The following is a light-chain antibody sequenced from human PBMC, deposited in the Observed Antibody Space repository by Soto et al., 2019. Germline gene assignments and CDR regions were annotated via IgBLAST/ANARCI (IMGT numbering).Light chain of an antibody. V-gene: IGKV3-15*01. Sequence: EIVMTQSPATLSVSPGETATLSCRASQSVNLNLAWYQQKPGQAPRLLIYGTSIMATGIPARFNGSVAATEFTLTLNSLHSEDSAVYYCQQCVSWPPLTFGGGTTVEIK. J-gene: IGKJ4*01. CDR1: QSVNLN. CDR2: GTS. CDR3: QQCVSWPPLT.